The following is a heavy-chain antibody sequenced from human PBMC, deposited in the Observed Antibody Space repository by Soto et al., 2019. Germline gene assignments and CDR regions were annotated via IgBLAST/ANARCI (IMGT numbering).Heavy chain of an antibody. V-gene: IGHV4-4*02. CDR3: VRVCAGDCYTFDR. CDR1: GASISSRNW. J-gene: IGHJ4*02. D-gene: IGHD2-21*02. CDR2: IYHTGTT. Sequence: PSETLSLTCGVSGASISSRNWWSWVRQSPAKGLEWIGEIYHTGTTNYNPSLKSRVTLSVDKSKNQFSLTLTSVTAADTAVYYCVRVCAGDCYTFDRWGQGVLVTVSS.